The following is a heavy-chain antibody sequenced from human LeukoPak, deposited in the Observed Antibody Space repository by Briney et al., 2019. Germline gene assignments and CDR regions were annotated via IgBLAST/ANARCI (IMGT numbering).Heavy chain of an antibody. CDR3: AADIVVVTATRDLDAFDI. V-gene: IGHV1-58*02. Sequence: SVKVSYKASGFTFTSSAMQWVRQARGQRLEWIGWIVVGSGNTNYAQRFQERVTITRDMSTSTAYMELSSLRSEDTAVYYCAADIVVVTATRDLDAFDIWGQGTMVTVSS. CDR1: GFTFTSSA. D-gene: IGHD2-21*02. CDR2: IVVGSGNT. J-gene: IGHJ3*02.